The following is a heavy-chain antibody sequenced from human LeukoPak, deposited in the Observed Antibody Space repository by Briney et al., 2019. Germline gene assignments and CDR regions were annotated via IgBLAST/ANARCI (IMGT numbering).Heavy chain of an antibody. CDR1: GFTFSDFY. D-gene: IGHD1-1*01. CDR3: ARSQWNPGKTTQTT. CDR2: IYSSSDYI. Sequence: GGSLRLSCAGSGFTFSDFYMSWIRQAPGKGLEWVSLIYSSSDYIYYADSVKGRFTISRDNAKNSLYLQMNSLRAEDTAVYYCARSQWNPGKTTQTTWGQGTLVTVSS. J-gene: IGHJ5*02. V-gene: IGHV3-11*01.